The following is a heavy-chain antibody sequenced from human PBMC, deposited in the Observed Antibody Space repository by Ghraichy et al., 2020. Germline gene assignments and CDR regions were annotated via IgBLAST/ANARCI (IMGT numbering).Heavy chain of an antibody. J-gene: IGHJ5*02. D-gene: IGHD3-22*01. Sequence: SLNISCAVSGGSISSGGYSWSWIRQPPGKGLEWIGYIYHSGSTYYNPSLKSRVTISVDRSKNQFSLKLSSVTAADTAVYYCARESAPHYYDSSGYYGWFDPWGQGTLVTVSS. V-gene: IGHV4-30-2*01. CDR3: ARESAPHYYDSSGYYGWFDP. CDR1: GGSISSGGYS. CDR2: IYHSGST.